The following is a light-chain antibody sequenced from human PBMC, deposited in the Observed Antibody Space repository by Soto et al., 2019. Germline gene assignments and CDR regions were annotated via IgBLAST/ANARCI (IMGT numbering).Light chain of an antibody. J-gene: IGKJ1*01. CDR3: HQYNHWLTWT. CDR1: QSVSSSY. CDR2: GAS. V-gene: IGKV3-15*01. Sequence: EIVLTHSPGTLSLSPCERATLSCRASQSVSSSYLAWYQQKPGQAPRLLIYGASSRATGIPARFSGSGSGTEFTLTISSLQSEDFAVYYCHQYNHWLTWTFGQGTKVDIK.